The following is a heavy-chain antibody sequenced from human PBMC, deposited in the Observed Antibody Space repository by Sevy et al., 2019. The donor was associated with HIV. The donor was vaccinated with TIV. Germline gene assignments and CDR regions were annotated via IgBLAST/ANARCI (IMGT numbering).Heavy chain of an antibody. CDR2: ISAYNGNT. CDR1: GYTFTSYG. V-gene: IGHV1-18*01. Sequence: ASVKVSCKASGYTFTSYGISWVRQAPGQGLEWMGWISAYNGNTNYAQKLQGRVTMTTDTSTSTAYMELRSLRSDDTAVYYCARGTLRYSSGWYFHYWGQGTLVTVSS. CDR3: ARGTLRYSSGWYFHY. D-gene: IGHD6-19*01. J-gene: IGHJ4*02.